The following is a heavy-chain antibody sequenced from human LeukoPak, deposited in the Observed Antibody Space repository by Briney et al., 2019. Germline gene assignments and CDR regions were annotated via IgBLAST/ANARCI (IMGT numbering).Heavy chain of an antibody. Sequence: PGGSLRLSCVAGGFSFSDRYLSWIRQAPGKRMEWIAYISPNADNIHYADSVKGRFTISRDNAKNALFLQLNSLRDKDTALYHCVTESAWLFDYWGQGTLVTVSS. CDR3: VTESAWLFDY. J-gene: IGHJ4*02. CDR1: GFSFSDRY. CDR2: ISPNADNI. D-gene: IGHD5-12*01. V-gene: IGHV3-11*04.